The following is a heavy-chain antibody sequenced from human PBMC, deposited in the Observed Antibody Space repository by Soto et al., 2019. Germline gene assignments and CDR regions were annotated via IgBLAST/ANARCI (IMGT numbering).Heavy chain of an antibody. J-gene: IGHJ6*02. CDR3: AREDRIQLWLRNYYGMDV. V-gene: IGHV1-69*13. D-gene: IGHD5-18*01. CDR2: IIPIFGTA. CDR1: GGTFSSYA. Sequence: SVKVSCKASGGTFSSYAISWVRQAPGQGLEWMGGIIPIFGTANYAQKFQGRVTITADESTSTAYMELSSLRSEDTAVYYCAREDRIQLWLRNYYGMDVWGQGTTVTAP.